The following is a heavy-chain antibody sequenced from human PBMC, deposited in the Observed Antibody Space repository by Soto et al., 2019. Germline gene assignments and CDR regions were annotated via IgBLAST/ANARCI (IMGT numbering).Heavy chain of an antibody. CDR1: GGSISSCY. V-gene: IGHV4-4*07. J-gene: IGHJ6*02. CDR2: IYTSGST. D-gene: IGHD2-2*01. CDR3: ERGVEPSPAYYYGLDV. Sequence: SETLSLTCTVSGGSISSCYCSWSRLPAGKGLEWIGRIYTSGSTNYNPSLKRRVTMSVDTSKNQFSLKLSSVTAAETAVSYCERGVEPSPAYYYGLDVWGQGTTVTVSS.